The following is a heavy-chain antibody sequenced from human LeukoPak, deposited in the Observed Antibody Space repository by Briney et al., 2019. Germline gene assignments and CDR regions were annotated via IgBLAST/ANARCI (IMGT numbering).Heavy chain of an antibody. J-gene: IGHJ6*02. D-gene: IGHD4-17*01. CDR3: ARVDDYGDYFFYYYGLDV. CDR1: GFTFSSYN. V-gene: IGHV3-21*01. CDR2: ISSSSSYI. Sequence: GGSRRLSCAASGFTFSSYNMNWVRQAPGKGLEWVSSISSSSSYIFHADSVKGRFTISRDNAKNSLYLQMNSLRADDTAVYYCARVDDYGDYFFYYYGLDVWGQGTTVTVSS.